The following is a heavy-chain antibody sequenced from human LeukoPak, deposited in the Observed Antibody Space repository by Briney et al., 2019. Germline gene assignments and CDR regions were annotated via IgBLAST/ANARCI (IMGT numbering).Heavy chain of an antibody. J-gene: IGHJ3*02. CDR1: GFTFSNAW. CDR2: IKSKTDGGTT. D-gene: IGHD3-22*01. CDR3: TTDGRTYYYDSSGYYSLDAFDI. V-gene: IGHV3-15*01. Sequence: GGSLRLSCAASGFTFSNAWVSWVRQAPGKGLEWDGRIKSKTDGGTTDYAEPVKGRFTISRDDSKNKLYLQMNSLKTEDTAVYYCTTDGRTYYYDSSGYYSLDAFDIWGQGTMVTVSS.